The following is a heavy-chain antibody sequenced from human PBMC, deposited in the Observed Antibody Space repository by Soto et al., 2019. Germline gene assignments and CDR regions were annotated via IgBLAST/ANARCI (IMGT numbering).Heavy chain of an antibody. J-gene: IGHJ2*01. CDR1: GFTFSIYG. V-gene: IGHV3-23*01. CDR2: ISEHGVSR. CDR3: ATSVLQTTRDFDL. Sequence: EVQLLESWGGLVQSGGYLRLSCAASGFTFSIYGMSWFRQAPGKGLERVSTISEHGVSRYYSDSVKGRCTISRDNSKDTVYVPLNSLGAADTALYSCATSVLQTTRDFDLGGRGTLGTVST.